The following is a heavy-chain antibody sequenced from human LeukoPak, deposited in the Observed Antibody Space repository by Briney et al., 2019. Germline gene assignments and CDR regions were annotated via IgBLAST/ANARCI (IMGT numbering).Heavy chain of an antibody. J-gene: IGHJ4*02. D-gene: IGHD6-13*01. CDR1: GYTFTGYY. CDR3: ARDLHPSAPGDFDY. Sequence: ASVKVSCKASGYTFTGYYMHWVRQAPGQGLEWMGRINPNSGGTNYAQKFQGRVTMTRDTSISTAYMELSTLRSDDTAVYYCARDLHPSAPGDFDYWGQGSLVTVSS. CDR2: INPNSGGT. V-gene: IGHV1-2*06.